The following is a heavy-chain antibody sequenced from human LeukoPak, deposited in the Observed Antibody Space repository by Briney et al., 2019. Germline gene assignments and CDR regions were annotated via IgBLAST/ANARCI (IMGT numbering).Heavy chain of an antibody. D-gene: IGHD1-26*01. CDR1: GYTFTSYG. V-gene: IGHV1-18*01. J-gene: IGHJ4*02. Sequence: VSVKVSRKASGYTFTSYGISWVRQAPGQGLEWMGWISAYNGNTNYAQKLQGRVTMTTDTSTSTAYMELRSLRSDDTAVYYCARVRGGVIYGSSARAFDCWGQGTLVTVSS. CDR3: ARVRGGVIYGSSARAFDC. CDR2: ISAYNGNT.